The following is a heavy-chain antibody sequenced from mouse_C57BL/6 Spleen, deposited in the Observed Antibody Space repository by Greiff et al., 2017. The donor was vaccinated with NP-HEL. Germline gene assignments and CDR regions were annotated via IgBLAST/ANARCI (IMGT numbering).Heavy chain of an antibody. V-gene: IGHV1-59*01. Sequence: VQLQQPGAELVRPGTSVKLSCKASGYTFTSYWMHWVKQRPGQGLEWIGVIDPSDSYTNYNQKFKGKATLTVDTSSSTAYMQLSSLTSEDSAVYYCAREGNLLWFDYWGQGTTLTVSS. CDR3: AREGNLLWFDY. CDR2: IDPSDSYT. CDR1: GYTFTSYW. D-gene: IGHD2-2*01. J-gene: IGHJ2*01.